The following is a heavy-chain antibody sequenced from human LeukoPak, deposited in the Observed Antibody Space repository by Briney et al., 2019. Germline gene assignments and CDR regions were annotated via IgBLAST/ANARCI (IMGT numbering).Heavy chain of an antibody. Sequence: ASVTVSCKASGYTFTSYYMHWVRHAPGQGLEWMGIINPSGGSTSYAQKFQGRVTMTRDTSTSTVYMELSSLRSEDTAVYYCARDSPLYGSGSYYNDEYFQHWGQGTLVTVSS. CDR2: INPSGGST. CDR1: GYTFTSYY. V-gene: IGHV1-46*03. D-gene: IGHD3-10*01. J-gene: IGHJ1*01. CDR3: ARDSPLYGSGSYYNDEYFQH.